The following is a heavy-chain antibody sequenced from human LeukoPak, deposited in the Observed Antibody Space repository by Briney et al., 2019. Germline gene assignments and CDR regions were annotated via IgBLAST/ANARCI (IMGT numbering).Heavy chain of an antibody. CDR3: ARAYYYDSSGQSPEDYYYYMDV. CDR1: GGSISSHH. D-gene: IGHD3-22*01. CDR2: IYTSGST. Sequence: SETLSLTRTVPGGSISSHHWSRIRQPAGKGLEWIGRIYTSGSTNYNPSLKSRVTMSVDTSKNQFSLKLSSVTAADTAVYYCARAYYYDSSGQSPEDYYYYMDVWGKGTTVTVSS. J-gene: IGHJ6*03. V-gene: IGHV4-4*07.